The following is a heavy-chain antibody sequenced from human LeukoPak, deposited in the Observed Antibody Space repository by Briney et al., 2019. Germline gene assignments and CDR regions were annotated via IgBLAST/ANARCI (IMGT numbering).Heavy chain of an antibody. J-gene: IGHJ4*02. CDR1: GNSISSGDNY. V-gene: IGHV4-61*02. Sequence: SQTLSLTCTVSGNSISSGDNYWSWIRQPAGKGLEWIGRIYTSGSTNYNPSLKSRVTISGDTPKNQFSLRLSSVTAADTAVYYCARASYSYDINGWVPFDYWGQGTLVTVSS. CDR3: ARASYSYDINGWVPFDY. D-gene: IGHD3-22*01. CDR2: IYTSGST.